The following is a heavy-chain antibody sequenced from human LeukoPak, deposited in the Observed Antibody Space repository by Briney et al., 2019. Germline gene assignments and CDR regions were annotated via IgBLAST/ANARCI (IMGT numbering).Heavy chain of an antibody. J-gene: IGHJ5*02. V-gene: IGHV1-24*01. CDR2: FDPEDGET. Sequence: ASVKVSCKVSGYTLTELSMHWVRQAPGKGLEWMGGFDPEDGETICAQKFQGRVTMTEDTSTDTAYMELSSLRSEDTAAYYCATTSGSTITIFGVPIRNWFDPWGQGTLVTVSS. CDR1: GYTLTELS. D-gene: IGHD3-3*01. CDR3: ATTSGSTITIFGVPIRNWFDP.